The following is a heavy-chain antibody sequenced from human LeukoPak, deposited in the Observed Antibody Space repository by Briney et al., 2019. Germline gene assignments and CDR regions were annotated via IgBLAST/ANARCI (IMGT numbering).Heavy chain of an antibody. CDR1: GYTLTELS. Sequence: ASVKVSCKVSGYTLTELSMHWVRQAPGKGLEWMGGFDPEDGETIYAQKFQGRVTMTEDTSTDTAYMELSSLRSEDTAVYYCATVVRFLEWPDYWGQGTLVTVSS. CDR3: ATVVRFLEWPDY. J-gene: IGHJ4*02. V-gene: IGHV1-24*01. CDR2: FDPEDGET. D-gene: IGHD3-3*01.